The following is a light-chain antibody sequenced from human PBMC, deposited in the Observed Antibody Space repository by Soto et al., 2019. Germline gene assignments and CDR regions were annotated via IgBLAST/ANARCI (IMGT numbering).Light chain of an antibody. CDR3: QQYNNWPLT. CDR2: GAS. CDR1: QSVSSN. V-gene: IGKV3-15*01. J-gene: IGKJ4*01. Sequence: EIVMTQSPATLSVSPGERATLSCRASQSVSSNLAWSQQKPGQAPRLLIYGASTRATGIPARFSGSGSGTEFTLTISSLQSEDFAVYYCQQYNNWPLTFGGGTKVDIK.